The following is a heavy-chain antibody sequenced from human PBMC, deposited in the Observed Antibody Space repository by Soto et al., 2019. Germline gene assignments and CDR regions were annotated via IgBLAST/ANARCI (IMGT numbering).Heavy chain of an antibody. CDR1: GGSISSSSYY. J-gene: IGHJ6*02. CDR2: IYYSGST. V-gene: IGHV4-39*01. CDR3: ARHHLYSSAQYGMDV. D-gene: IGHD6-19*01. Sequence: SETLSLTCTVSGGSISSSSYYWGWIRQPPGKGLEWIGSIYYSGSTYYNPSLKSRVTISVDTSKNQFSLKLSSVTAADTAVYYCARHHLYSSAQYGMDVWGQGTTVT.